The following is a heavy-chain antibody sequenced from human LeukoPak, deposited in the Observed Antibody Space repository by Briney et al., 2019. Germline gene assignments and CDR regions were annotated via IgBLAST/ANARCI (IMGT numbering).Heavy chain of an antibody. V-gene: IGHV1-18*01. CDR3: ARDAPLSYNSRLIDY. CDR2: ISAYNGNT. Sequence: ASVKVSCKASGYTFTSYGISWVRQAPGQGLEWMGWISAYNGNTNYAQKLQGRVAMTTDTSTSTAYIELRSLRSDDTAVYYCARDAPLSYNSRLIDYWGQGTLVTVSS. CDR1: GYTFTSYG. J-gene: IGHJ4*02. D-gene: IGHD1-1*01.